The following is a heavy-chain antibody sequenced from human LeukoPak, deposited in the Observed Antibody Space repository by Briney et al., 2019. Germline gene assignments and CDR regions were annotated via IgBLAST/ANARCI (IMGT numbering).Heavy chain of an antibody. J-gene: IGHJ4*02. CDR2: ISGSGGST. V-gene: IGHV3-23*01. CDR1: GFTFSNYA. D-gene: IGHD3-3*01. CDR3: AKARFWSGYLFDY. Sequence: GGSLRLSCAASGFTFSNYAMSWVRQAPGKGLEWVSAISGSGGSTYYADSVKGRFTISRDNSKNTLYLQMNSLRAEDTAVYYCAKARFWSGYLFDYWGQGTLVTVSS.